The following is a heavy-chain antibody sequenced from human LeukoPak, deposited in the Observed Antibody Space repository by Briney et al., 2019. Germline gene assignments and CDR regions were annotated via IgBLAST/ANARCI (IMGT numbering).Heavy chain of an antibody. Sequence: GGSLRLSCAASGFTFSSYAMSWVRQAPGKGLEWVSGLSTSGVSTYYADAVKGRFTISRDNSKNTLYLQMNSLRAEDTAVYYCAKDRRAGSTSFDYWGQGTLVTVSS. J-gene: IGHJ4*02. D-gene: IGHD6-6*01. CDR3: AKDRRAGSTSFDY. CDR2: LSTSGVST. V-gene: IGHV3-23*01. CDR1: GFTFSSYA.